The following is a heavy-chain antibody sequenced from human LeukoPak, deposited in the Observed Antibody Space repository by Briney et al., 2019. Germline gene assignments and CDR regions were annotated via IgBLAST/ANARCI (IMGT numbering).Heavy chain of an antibody. CDR3: VRGPSYDY. V-gene: IGHV3-13*01. CDR1: GFTFSRYD. D-gene: IGHD1-26*01. J-gene: IGHJ4*02. CDR2: IGTAGDT. Sequence: PGGSLRLSCAASGFTFSRYDMHWVRHDTGKRLEGVSAIGTAGDTYYPGSVKGRFIISREDAKNSSYLQMNSLRAGDTAVYYCVRGPSYDYWGQGTLVTASS.